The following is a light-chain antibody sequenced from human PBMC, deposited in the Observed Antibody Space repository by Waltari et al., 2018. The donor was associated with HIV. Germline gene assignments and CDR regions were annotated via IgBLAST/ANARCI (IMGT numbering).Light chain of an antibody. CDR2: EVT. J-gene: IGLJ3*02. CDR3: SSYGDSLRVL. CDR1: SRHIGSYDS. V-gene: IGLV2-8*01. Sequence: QSALPQPPSASGSLGQSVTISCTGSSRHIGSYDSASWFQQHPRSAPTLLLYEVTRRPSTVSDRFSGSRSGSTAFLTVAGLQPDDEATYFCSSYGDSLRVLFGGGTNVTVL.